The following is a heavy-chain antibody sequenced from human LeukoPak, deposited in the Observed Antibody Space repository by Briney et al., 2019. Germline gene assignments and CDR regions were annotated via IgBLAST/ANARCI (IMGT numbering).Heavy chain of an antibody. V-gene: IGHV3-7*01. D-gene: IGHD5-18*01. CDR2: IKQDGSEK. CDR3: AREGYSYGFEWFDP. CDR1: GFTFSSYA. Sequence: GGSLRLSCAASGFTFSSYAMSWVRQAPGKGLEWVANIKQDGSEKYYVDSVKGRFTISRDNAKNSLYLQMNSLRAEDTAVYYCAREGYSYGFEWFDPWGQGTLVTVSS. J-gene: IGHJ5*02.